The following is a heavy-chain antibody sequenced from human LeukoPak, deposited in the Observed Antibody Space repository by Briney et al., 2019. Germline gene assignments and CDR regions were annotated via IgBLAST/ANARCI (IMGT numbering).Heavy chain of an antibody. Sequence: SETLSLTCTVSGGSIGSYYWSFVRQPPRKGLEWIGSVSYSGSTNYNPSLKSRVTISVDTSKNQFSLELSSVTAADTAVYSCARHRVGVNFDYWGQGTLVTVSS. CDR1: GGSIGSYY. V-gene: IGHV4-59*08. D-gene: IGHD3-16*01. CDR3: ARHRVGVNFDY. J-gene: IGHJ4*02. CDR2: VSYSGST.